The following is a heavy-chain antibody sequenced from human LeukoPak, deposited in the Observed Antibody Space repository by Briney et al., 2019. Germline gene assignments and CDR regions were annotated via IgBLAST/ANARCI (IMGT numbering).Heavy chain of an antibody. Sequence: ASVKVFCKASGYTFTSYGISWVRQAPGQGLEWMGWISAYNGNTNYAQKLQGRVTMTTDTSTSTAYMELRSLRSDDTAVYYCARDYYDILTGYSRLDGYYGMDVWGQGTTVTVSS. V-gene: IGHV1-18*01. CDR2: ISAYNGNT. CDR1: GYTFTSYG. CDR3: ARDYYDILTGYSRLDGYYGMDV. J-gene: IGHJ6*02. D-gene: IGHD3-9*01.